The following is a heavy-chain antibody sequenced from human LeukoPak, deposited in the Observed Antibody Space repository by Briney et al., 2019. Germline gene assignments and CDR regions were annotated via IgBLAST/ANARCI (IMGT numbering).Heavy chain of an antibody. D-gene: IGHD2-15*01. V-gene: IGHV3-30*04. CDR2: ISYDGSNK. CDR3: ARDQGYCSGGSCYYLDY. J-gene: IGHJ4*02. Sequence: GGSLRLSCAASGFTFSSYAMHWVRQAPGKGLEWVAVISYDGSNKYYADSVKGRFTISRDNSKNTLYLQMNSLRAEDTAVYYCARDQGYCSGGSCYYLDYWGQGTLVTVSS. CDR1: GFTFSSYA.